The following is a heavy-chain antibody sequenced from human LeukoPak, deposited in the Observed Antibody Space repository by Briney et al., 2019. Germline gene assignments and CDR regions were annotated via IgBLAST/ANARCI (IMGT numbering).Heavy chain of an antibody. D-gene: IGHD2-21*01. Sequence: GGSLLLSCAASGFTFSYYAMHWVRQAPGKGLEWVAFISSDGSDKYYADSMKGRFTISRDNSKNTLYLQMTSLRGEDTAMYYCAREGIARDAFDIWGQGTMVTVPS. J-gene: IGHJ3*02. CDR1: GFTFSYYA. CDR3: AREGIARDAFDI. CDR2: ISSDGSDK. V-gene: IGHV3-30-3*01.